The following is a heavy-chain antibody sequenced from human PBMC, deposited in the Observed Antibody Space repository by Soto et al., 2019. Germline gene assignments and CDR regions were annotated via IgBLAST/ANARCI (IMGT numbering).Heavy chain of an antibody. D-gene: IGHD6-13*01. Sequence: PGGSLRLSCAASGYTFTTYGMHWVRQAPGKGLEWVAAIWFDGSKKFHADSVKGRFTISRDDSKNTLYLQMNSLRAEDTAVYYCAKDTSIAAADLDLWGRGTLVTVSS. CDR1: GYTFTTYG. CDR2: IWFDGSKK. CDR3: AKDTSIAAADLDL. J-gene: IGHJ2*01. V-gene: IGHV3-33*06.